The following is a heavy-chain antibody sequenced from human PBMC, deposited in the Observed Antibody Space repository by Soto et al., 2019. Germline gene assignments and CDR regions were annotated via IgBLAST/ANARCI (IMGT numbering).Heavy chain of an antibody. Sequence: PGGSQRLSYTASEFNFSSYAMHWVRQAPGKGLEWVAVISYDGSNKYYADSVKGRFTISRDNSKNTLYLQMNSLRAEDTAVYYCARVRYDFWSGYYRPYEYYYGMDVWGQGTTVTVSS. D-gene: IGHD3-3*01. CDR3: ARVRYDFWSGYYRPYEYYYGMDV. CDR2: ISYDGSNK. CDR1: EFNFSSYA. V-gene: IGHV3-30-3*01. J-gene: IGHJ6*02.